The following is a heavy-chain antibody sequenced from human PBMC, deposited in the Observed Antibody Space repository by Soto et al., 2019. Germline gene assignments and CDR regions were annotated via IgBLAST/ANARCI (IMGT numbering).Heavy chain of an antibody. CDR1: GDSVSSSSAT. CDR3: ATESVQQVHYFDY. Sequence: SQTLSLTCAISGDSVSSSSATWNWIRQSPSRGLEWLGRTYYRSKRYNDYAVSVKSRITINPDTSDNQFSLQLNSVTPEDTAVYYCATESVQQVHYFDYWGQGTLVTVSS. J-gene: IGHJ4*02. V-gene: IGHV6-1*01. CDR2: TYYRSKRYN. D-gene: IGHD6-13*01.